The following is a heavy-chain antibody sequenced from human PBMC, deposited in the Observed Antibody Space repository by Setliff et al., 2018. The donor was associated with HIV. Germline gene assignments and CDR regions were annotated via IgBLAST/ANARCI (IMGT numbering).Heavy chain of an antibody. D-gene: IGHD6-19*01. V-gene: IGHV3-15*01. CDR2: IKSETDGGTA. CDR3: LGWFI. J-gene: IGHJ4*02. Sequence: GGSLRLSCAASGFTVSNAWMSWVRQAPGKGLVWLGHIKSETDGGTADYAAPVKGRFTISRDDSKNTVYLHMNSLETEDTAVYYCLGWFIRGQGTLVTVSS. CDR1: GFTVSNAW.